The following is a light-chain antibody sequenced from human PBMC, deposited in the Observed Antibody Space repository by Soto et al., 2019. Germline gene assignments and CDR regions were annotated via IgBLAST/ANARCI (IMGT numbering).Light chain of an antibody. V-gene: IGKV1-33*01. CDR1: QDISTY. J-gene: IGKJ2*01. Sequence: DIQMTQSPSSLSASLGDRVTITCRASQDISTYLHWYQQKPGKAPNLLIYTVPNLETGVPSRFSGSGSGTVFTLTISALQPEDIATYYCQQYNSLPYTFGQGTRLEIE. CDR3: QQYNSLPYT. CDR2: TVP.